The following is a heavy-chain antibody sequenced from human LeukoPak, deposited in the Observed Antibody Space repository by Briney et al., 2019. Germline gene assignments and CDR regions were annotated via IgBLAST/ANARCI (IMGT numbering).Heavy chain of an antibody. Sequence: ASVKVSCKASGGTFSSYAISWVRQAPGQGPEWMGGIIPIFGTANYAQKFQGRVTITTDESTSTAYMELSSLRSEDTAVYYCARSGLVEGYFDYWGQGTLVTVSS. V-gene: IGHV1-69*05. CDR1: GGTFSSYA. CDR2: IIPIFGTA. D-gene: IGHD6-19*01. J-gene: IGHJ4*02. CDR3: ARSGLVEGYFDY.